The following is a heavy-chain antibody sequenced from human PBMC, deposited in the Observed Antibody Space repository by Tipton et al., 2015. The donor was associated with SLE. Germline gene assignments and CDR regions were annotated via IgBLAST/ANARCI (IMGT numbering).Heavy chain of an antibody. D-gene: IGHD4-17*01. V-gene: IGHV4-34*01. CDR1: GGSFSGYY. CDR2: INHSGST. Sequence: TLSLTCAVSGGSFSGYYWGWIRQPPGQGLEWIGEINHSGSTNYNPSLKSRVTISVDTSKNQFSLKLSSVTAADTGVYYCAGHGVRGAFDIWGQGTMVTVSS. J-gene: IGHJ3*02. CDR3: AGHGVRGAFDI.